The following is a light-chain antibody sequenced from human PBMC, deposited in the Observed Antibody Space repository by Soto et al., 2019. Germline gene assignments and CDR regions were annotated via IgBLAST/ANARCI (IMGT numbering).Light chain of an antibody. CDR2: EVV. J-gene: IGLJ1*01. Sequence: SVLTQPPSASGSPGQSVTISCTGTKSDIGVYYFVSWYQHHPGKAPRLIIYEVVQRPSGVPDRFSGSKSGNTASLTVSAPQAEAEADYFCESHAGGNTYVVGTGTKVTDL. CDR3: ESHAGGNTYV. V-gene: IGLV2-8*01. CDR1: KSDIGVYYF.